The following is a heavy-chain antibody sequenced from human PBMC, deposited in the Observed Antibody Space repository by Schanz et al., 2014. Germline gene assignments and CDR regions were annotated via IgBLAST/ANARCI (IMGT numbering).Heavy chain of an antibody. CDR1: GFTFSSYA. D-gene: IGHD3-10*01. Sequence: EVQLVESGGGLIQPGGSLRLSCAASGFTFSSYAMSWVRQAPGKGLEWVSTISASGGSTYYADSVKGRFTISRDNSKNTLYLQMNSLRAEDTAVYYCARANYRRKINFDYWGRGTLVTVSS. CDR2: ISASGGST. J-gene: IGHJ4*02. CDR3: ARANYRRKINFDY. V-gene: IGHV3-23*04.